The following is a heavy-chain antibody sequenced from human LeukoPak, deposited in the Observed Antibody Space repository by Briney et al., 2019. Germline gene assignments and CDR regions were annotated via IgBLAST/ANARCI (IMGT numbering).Heavy chain of an antibody. J-gene: IGHJ4*02. CDR3: AKAEGGYSGCEGADY. CDR2: ISWNSGSI. V-gene: IGHV3-9*01. Sequence: SLRLSCAASGFTFDDYAMHWVRQTPGKGLEWVSGISWNSGSIGYADSVKGRFTISRDNAKNSLYLQMNSLRAEDTAVYYCAKAEGGYSGCEGADYWGQGTLVTVSS. D-gene: IGHD5-12*01. CDR1: GFTFDDYA.